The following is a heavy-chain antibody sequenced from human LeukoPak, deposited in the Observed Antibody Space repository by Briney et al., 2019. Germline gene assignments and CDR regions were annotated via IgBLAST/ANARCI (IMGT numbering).Heavy chain of an antibody. Sequence: SETLSLTCTVSGGSISSYYWSWIRQPPGKGLEWSGYIYYSGSTNYNPSLKSRVTISVDTSKNQFSLKLSSVTAADTAVYYCARVGIVGATMYYFDYWGQGTLVTVSS. CDR2: IYYSGST. J-gene: IGHJ4*02. CDR1: GGSISSYY. V-gene: IGHV4-59*01. CDR3: ARVGIVGATMYYFDY. D-gene: IGHD1-26*01.